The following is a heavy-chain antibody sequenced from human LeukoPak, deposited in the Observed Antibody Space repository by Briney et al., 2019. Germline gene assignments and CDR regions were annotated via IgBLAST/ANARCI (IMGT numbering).Heavy chain of an antibody. CDR2: IYTSGGT. V-gene: IGHV4-61*02. Sequence: SETLSLTCTVSGGSISSGSYYWSCIRQPAGKGLEWIGRIYTSGGTNYNPSLKSRVTISVDTSKNQFSLKLSSVTAADTAVYYCAREEGPYCGGDCDAFDIWGQGTMVTVSS. CDR1: GGSISSGSYY. D-gene: IGHD2-21*02. CDR3: AREEGPYCGGDCDAFDI. J-gene: IGHJ3*02.